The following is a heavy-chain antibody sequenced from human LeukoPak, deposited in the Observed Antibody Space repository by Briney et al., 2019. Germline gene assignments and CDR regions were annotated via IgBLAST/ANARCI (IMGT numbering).Heavy chain of an antibody. V-gene: IGHV4-4*09. CDR3: ARRAVGYFDY. Sequence: SETLSLTCTVSGGSISSYYWSWIRQPPGKGLEWIGYIYTSGSTNYNPSPKSRVNISVDTSKNQFSLKLSSVTAADTAVYYCARRAVGYFDYWGQGTLVTVSS. CDR2: IYTSGST. J-gene: IGHJ4*02. D-gene: IGHD4-23*01. CDR1: GGSISSYY.